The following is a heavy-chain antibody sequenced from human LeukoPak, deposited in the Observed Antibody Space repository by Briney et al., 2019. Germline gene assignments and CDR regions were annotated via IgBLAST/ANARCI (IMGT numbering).Heavy chain of an antibody. V-gene: IGHV3-23*01. Sequence: GGSLRLSCAASGFTFSTYAMSWVRQAPGTGLEWVSVISGSGGSTYYTDSVKGRFTISRDNSESTLYLQMNSLRAEDTAVYYCAKEGGLFDSSGYSESWGQGTLVSVPS. CDR3: AKEGGLFDSSGYSES. D-gene: IGHD3-22*01. J-gene: IGHJ5*02. CDR2: ISGSGGST. CDR1: GFTFSTYA.